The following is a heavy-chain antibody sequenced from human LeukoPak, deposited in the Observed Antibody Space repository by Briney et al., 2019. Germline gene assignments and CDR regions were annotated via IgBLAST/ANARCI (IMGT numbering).Heavy chain of an antibody. CDR3: ARLRTHVVYYYYYYMDV. V-gene: IGHV4-39*07. CDR2: INHSGST. D-gene: IGHD2-15*01. Sequence: PSETLSLTCTVSGGSISSGSYYWPWIRQPPGKGLEWIGEINHSGSTNYNPSLKSRFTISVDTSKNQFSLKLSSVTAADTAVYYCARLRTHVVYYYYYYMDVWGKGTTVTTSS. CDR1: GGSISSGSYY. J-gene: IGHJ6*03.